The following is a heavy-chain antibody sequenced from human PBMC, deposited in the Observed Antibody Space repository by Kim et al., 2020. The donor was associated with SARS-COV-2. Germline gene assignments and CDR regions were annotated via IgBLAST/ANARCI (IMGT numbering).Heavy chain of an antibody. CDR2: INHSGST. Sequence: SETLSLTCAVYGGSFSGYYWSWIRQPPGKGLEWIGEINHSGSTNYNPSLKSRVTISVDTSKNQFSLKLSSVTAADTAVYYCARGGYSGYILSVGYYYYGMDVWGQGTTVTVSS. V-gene: IGHV4-34*01. D-gene: IGHD5-12*01. J-gene: IGHJ6*02. CDR1: GGSFSGYY. CDR3: ARGGYSGYILSVGYYYYGMDV.